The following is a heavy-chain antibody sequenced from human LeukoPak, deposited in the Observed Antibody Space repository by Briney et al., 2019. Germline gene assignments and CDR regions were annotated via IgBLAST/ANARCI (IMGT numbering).Heavy chain of an antibody. V-gene: IGHV1-69*01. CDR3: AEDSSMVTTRAPYYYYYLDV. Sequence: SVKVSCKASGGTFTNYAISWVRQAPGQGLEWMGGIIPLLGTPNYAQKFQGRVTITADDSTSTAYMELTSLRSEDAAVYYCAEDSSMVTTRAPYYYYYLDVWGQGTTVTVSS. CDR2: IIPLLGTP. J-gene: IGHJ6*02. D-gene: IGHD4-17*01. CDR1: GGTFTNYA.